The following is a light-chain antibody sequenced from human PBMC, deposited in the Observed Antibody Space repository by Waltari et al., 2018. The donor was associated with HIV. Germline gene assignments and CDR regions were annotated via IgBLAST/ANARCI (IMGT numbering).Light chain of an antibody. V-gene: IGKV3-15*01. CDR1: QSVSSY. CDR2: GAS. J-gene: IGKJ4*01. Sequence: EVVMTQSPASLSLSPGERATLSCRASQSVSSYLAWYQQKPGQAPRLLIYGASTRATGVPARFSSGSGTEFTLTISNLQSDDLALYYCQQYHIWSRGTFGGGTKVEIK. CDR3: QQYHIWSRGT.